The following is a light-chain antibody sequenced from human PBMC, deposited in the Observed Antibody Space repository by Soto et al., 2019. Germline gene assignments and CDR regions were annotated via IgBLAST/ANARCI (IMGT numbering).Light chain of an antibody. CDR2: DAS. CDR1: QSVSSTY. Sequence: EIVLTQSPGTLPMSQGERATLSCRASQSVSSTYLTWYHQKPGQAPRLLIYDASRRATGIPDRFSGSGSGTDFSLTISRLVPEDFALYYCQHYDSSRSTFGLGTKVDIK. CDR3: QHYDSSRST. V-gene: IGKV3-20*01. J-gene: IGKJ1*01.